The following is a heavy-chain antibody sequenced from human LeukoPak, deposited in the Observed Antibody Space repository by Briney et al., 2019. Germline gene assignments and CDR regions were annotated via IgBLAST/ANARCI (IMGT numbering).Heavy chain of an antibody. Sequence: ASVKVSCKASGYTFTSYGISWVRQAPGQGLEWMGWISAYNGNTNYAQKLQGRVTMTTDRSTSTAYMELRSLRSDDTAVYYCATNTNYYYDSSGHAFDIWGQGTMVTVSS. CDR3: ATNTNYYYDSSGHAFDI. D-gene: IGHD3-22*01. CDR1: GYTFTSYG. CDR2: ISAYNGNT. V-gene: IGHV1-18*01. J-gene: IGHJ3*02.